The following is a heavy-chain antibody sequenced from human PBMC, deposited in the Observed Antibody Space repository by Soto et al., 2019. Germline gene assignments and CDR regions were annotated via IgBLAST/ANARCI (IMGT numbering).Heavy chain of an antibody. J-gene: IGHJ6*02. CDR1: GGTFSSYA. D-gene: IGHD3-9*01. CDR3: ASHRPTIYDIVTGPPSYYDDYGMDV. V-gene: IGHV1-69*01. CDR2: IIPIFGTA. Sequence: QVQLVQSGAEVKKPGSSVKVSCKASGGTFSSYAISWVRQAPGQGLEWMGGIIPIFGTANYAQKFQGRVTITADESTSTADMEPSSMRSEDTAVYYCASHRPTIYDIVTGPPSYYDDYGMDVWGQGTTVTVSS.